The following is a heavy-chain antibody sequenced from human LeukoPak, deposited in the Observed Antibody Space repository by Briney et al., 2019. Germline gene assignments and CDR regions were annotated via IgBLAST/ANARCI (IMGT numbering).Heavy chain of an antibody. V-gene: IGHV4-4*07. J-gene: IGHJ4*02. CDR1: GGSINTQY. CDR3: ARDLIHGSGTYFNPLGY. Sequence: SETLSLTCTVSGGSINTQYWSWIRQPAGKGLEWVGRIYSSGSTNYNTSLMTRLTMSVDTSNNQISLNLHSVTAADTAVYYCARDLIHGSGTYFNPLGYWGLGILVTVSS. CDR2: IYSSGST. D-gene: IGHD3-10*01.